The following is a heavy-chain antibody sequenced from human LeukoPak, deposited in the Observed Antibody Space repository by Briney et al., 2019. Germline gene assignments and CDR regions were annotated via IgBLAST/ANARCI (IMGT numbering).Heavy chain of an antibody. CDR3: AGIRRGGYNLQFDY. J-gene: IGHJ4*02. V-gene: IGHV3-30*03. CDR2: ISYDGSNK. CDR1: GFTFSTYS. Sequence: GGSLRLSCAASGFTFSTYSMHWVRQAPGKGLDWVAVISYDGSNKYYAGSVKGRFTISRDNAKNSLYLQMNSLRAEDTAVYYCAGIRRGGYNLQFDYWGQGTLVTVSS. D-gene: IGHD5-24*01.